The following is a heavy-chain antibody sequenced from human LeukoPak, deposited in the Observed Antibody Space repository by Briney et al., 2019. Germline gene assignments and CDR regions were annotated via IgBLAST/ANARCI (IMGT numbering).Heavy chain of an antibody. CDR1: GGSISSHY. J-gene: IGHJ4*02. V-gene: IGHV4-59*11. Sequence: SETLSLTCTVSGGSISSHYWSWIRQPPGKGLEWIGYVHYSGSANYNPSLKSRVTISAYTSKNQLSLKLSSVTAADTAVYYCARVGCSGGSCYPDYWGQGTLVTVSS. CDR3: ARVGCSGGSCYPDY. CDR2: VHYSGSA. D-gene: IGHD2-15*01.